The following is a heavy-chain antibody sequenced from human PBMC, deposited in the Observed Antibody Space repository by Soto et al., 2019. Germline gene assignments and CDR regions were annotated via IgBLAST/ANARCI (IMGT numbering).Heavy chain of an antibody. CDR1: GYSFTTYW. CDR3: ARRIAAAGLDAFDI. CDR2: IYPGDSDT. Sequence: GESLKISCKGSGYSFTTYWIGWVRQMPGKGLEWMGIIYPGDSDTRYSPSFQGQVTISADKSISTACLQWSSLKASDTAIYYCARRIAAAGLDAFDIWGLGTMVTVSS. D-gene: IGHD6-13*01. J-gene: IGHJ3*02. V-gene: IGHV5-51*01.